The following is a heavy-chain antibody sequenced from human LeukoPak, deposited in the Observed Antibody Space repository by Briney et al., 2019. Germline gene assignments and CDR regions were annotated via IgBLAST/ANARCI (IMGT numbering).Heavy chain of an antibody. CDR2: ISSSGSTI. Sequence: GGSLRLSCAASGFTFSSYEMNWVRQAPGKGLEWVSYISSSGSTIYYADSVKGRFTISRDNAKNSLYLQMNSLRAEDTAVYYCASVYSSSWYPLVYMDVWGKGTTVTVSS. V-gene: IGHV3-48*03. J-gene: IGHJ6*03. D-gene: IGHD6-13*01. CDR3: ASVYSSSWYPLVYMDV. CDR1: GFTFSSYE.